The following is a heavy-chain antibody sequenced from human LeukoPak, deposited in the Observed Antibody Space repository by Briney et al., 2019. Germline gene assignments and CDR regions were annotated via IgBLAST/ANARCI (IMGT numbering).Heavy chain of an antibody. J-gene: IGHJ4*02. CDR2: INPNSGGT. CDR1: GYTFTGYY. V-gene: IGHV1-2*02. CDR3: ARDLDSSGYFKPFDY. D-gene: IGHD3-22*01. Sequence: ASVKVSCKASGYTFTGYYMHWVRQAPGQGLEWMGWINPNSGGTNYAQKFQGRVTMTRDTSISTAYMELSRLRSDDTAVYYCARDLDSSGYFKPFDYWGQGTLVTVSS.